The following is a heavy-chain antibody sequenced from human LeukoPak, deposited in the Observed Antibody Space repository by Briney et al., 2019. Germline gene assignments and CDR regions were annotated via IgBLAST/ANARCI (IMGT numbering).Heavy chain of an antibody. J-gene: IGHJ6*03. CDR2: IYYSGST. CDR1: GGSFSGYY. V-gene: IGHV4-34*01. Sequence: SETLSLTCAVYGGSFSGYYWSWIRQPPGKGLEWIGSIYYSGSTYYNPSLKSRVTISVDTSKNQFSLKLSSVTAADTAVYYCARAVWAVGHMDVWGKGTTVTVSS. D-gene: IGHD1-26*01. CDR3: ARAVWAVGHMDV.